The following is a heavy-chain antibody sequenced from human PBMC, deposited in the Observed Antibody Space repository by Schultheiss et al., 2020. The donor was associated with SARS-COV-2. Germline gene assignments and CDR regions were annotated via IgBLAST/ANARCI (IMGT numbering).Heavy chain of an antibody. V-gene: IGHV4-59*08. CDR2: IYYSGST. D-gene: IGHD2-15*01. CDR3: AKTRLYCSGGSCYPEYFQH. Sequence: SETLSLTCAVSGGSISSYYWSWIRQPPGKGLEWIGYIYYSGSTNYNPSLKSRVTISVDTSKNQFSLKLSSVTAADTAVYYCAKTRLYCSGGSCYPEYFQHWGQGTLVTVSS. J-gene: IGHJ1*01. CDR1: GGSISSYY.